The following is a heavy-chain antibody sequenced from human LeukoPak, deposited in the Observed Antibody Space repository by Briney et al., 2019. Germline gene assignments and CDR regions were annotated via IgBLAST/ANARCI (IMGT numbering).Heavy chain of an antibody. CDR2: IYYSGST. V-gene: IGHV4-59*08. J-gene: IGHJ2*01. D-gene: IGHD6-13*01. CDR1: GGSISNYY. CDR3: ARLTYSSSRTSYWYFDL. Sequence: SETLSLTCTVSGGSISNYYWSWIRQPPGKGLEWIGYIYYSGSTNYNPSLKSRVTVSVDTSKNQFSLKLSSVTAADTAVYYCARLTYSSSRTSYWYFDLWGRGTLVTVSS.